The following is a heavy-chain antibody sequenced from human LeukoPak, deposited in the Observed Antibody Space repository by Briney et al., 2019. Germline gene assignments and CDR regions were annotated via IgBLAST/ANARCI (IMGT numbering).Heavy chain of an antibody. V-gene: IGHV4-39*07. CDR2: VYFSGST. J-gene: IGHJ5*02. CDR3: ARDFSVGGTYYPNLFDP. D-gene: IGHD2-15*01. Sequence: PSETLSLTCSVSDDSINNNNYYWAWIRQPPGKGLELLGKVYFSGSTYYSPSLKSRVIMSVDRSKKEISLRLSSVTTADTAVYYCARDFSVGGTYYPNLFDPWSQGTLVTVSS. CDR1: DDSINNNNYY.